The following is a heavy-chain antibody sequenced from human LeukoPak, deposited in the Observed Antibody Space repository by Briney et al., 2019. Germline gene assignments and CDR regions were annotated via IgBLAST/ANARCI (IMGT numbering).Heavy chain of an antibody. D-gene: IGHD6-19*01. J-gene: IGHJ4*02. CDR3: AKGALYSSGWYVDY. CDR1: GFTFSSYG. Sequence: PGGSLRLSCAASGFTFSSYGMHWVRQAPGKGLEWVAVISYDGSNKYYADSVKGRFTISRDNSKNTLYLQMNSLRAEDTAVYYCAKGALYSSGWYVDYWGQGTLVTVSS. CDR2: ISYDGSNK. V-gene: IGHV3-30*18.